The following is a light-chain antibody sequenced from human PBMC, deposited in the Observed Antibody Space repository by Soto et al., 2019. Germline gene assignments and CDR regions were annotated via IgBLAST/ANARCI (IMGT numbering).Light chain of an antibody. J-gene: IGLJ3*02. V-gene: IGLV2-23*01. Sequence: QSALTQPASVSGSPGQSITISCTGTSSDVGSYNLVSWYQQHPGKAPKLMIYEGSNRPSGVSNRFSGSKSGNTASLTISGLHAEDDADYYCCSYAGYTTPWVFGGGTKLTVL. CDR2: EGS. CDR3: CSYAGYTTPWV. CDR1: SSDVGSYNL.